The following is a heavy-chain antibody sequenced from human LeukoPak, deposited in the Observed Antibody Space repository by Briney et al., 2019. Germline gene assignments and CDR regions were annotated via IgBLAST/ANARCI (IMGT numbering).Heavy chain of an antibody. CDR2: INHSGST. D-gene: IGHD1-26*01. CDR3: ARNRLPIVGATTNWFDP. Sequence: SETLSLTCAVYGVSFSGYYWSWIRQPPGKGLEWIGEINHSGSTNYNPSLKSRVTISVDTSKNQFSLKLSSVTAADTAVYYCARNRLPIVGATTNWFDPWGQGTLVTVSS. V-gene: IGHV4-34*01. J-gene: IGHJ5*02. CDR1: GVSFSGYY.